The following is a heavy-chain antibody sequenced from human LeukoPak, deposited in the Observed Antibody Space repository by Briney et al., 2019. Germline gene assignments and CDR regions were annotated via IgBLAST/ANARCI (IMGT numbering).Heavy chain of an antibody. CDR1: GGSISSYY. D-gene: IGHD4-17*01. CDR3: ARGSGDYVASYCFDY. J-gene: IGHJ4*02. CDR2: IYYSGST. V-gene: IGHV4-59*01. Sequence: PSETLSLTCTVSGGSISSYYWSWIRQPPGKGLEWIGYIYYSGSTNYNPSLKSRVTISVDTSKNQFSLKLSSVTAADTAVYYCARGSGDYVASYCFDYWGQGTLVTVPS.